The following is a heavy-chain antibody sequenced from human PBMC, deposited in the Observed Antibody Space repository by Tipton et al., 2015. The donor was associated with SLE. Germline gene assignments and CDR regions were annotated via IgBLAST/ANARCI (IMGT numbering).Heavy chain of an antibody. CDR2: IYYSGST. Sequence: TLSLTCTVSGGSISSYYWSWIRQPLGKGLEWIGYIYYSGSTNYNPSLKSRVTISVDTSKNQFSLKLSSVTAADTAVYYCARGGDYYDSSGYYYNYWGQGTLVTVSS. CDR1: GGSISSYY. V-gene: IGHV4-59*01. CDR3: ARGGDYYDSSGYYYNY. D-gene: IGHD3-22*01. J-gene: IGHJ4*02.